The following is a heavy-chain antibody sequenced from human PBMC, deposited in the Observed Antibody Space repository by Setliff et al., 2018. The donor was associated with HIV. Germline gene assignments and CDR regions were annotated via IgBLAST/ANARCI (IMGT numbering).Heavy chain of an antibody. CDR1: GFSVSSSY. J-gene: IGHJ2*01. V-gene: IGHV3-66*02. CDR2: IYSSGDT. CDR3: AKSSFRFFEDLSDWYFDL. Sequence: GGSLRLSCAASGFSVSSSYMSWVRQTPGEGLEWVSSIYSSGDTYHADSVKGRFTLSRDNSKNTVFLQMNNLRVEDTALYYCAKSSFRFFEDLSDWYFDLWGRGTLVTVSS. D-gene: IGHD3-16*02.